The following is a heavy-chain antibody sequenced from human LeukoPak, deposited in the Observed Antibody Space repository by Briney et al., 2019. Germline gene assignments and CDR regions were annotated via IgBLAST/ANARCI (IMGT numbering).Heavy chain of an antibody. CDR1: GASITTYY. V-gene: IGHV4-59*08. J-gene: IGHJ3*02. D-gene: IGHD3-22*01. Sequence: SETLSLTCTVSGASITTYYWSWIRQSPGKGLEWIGYISYRRSSNYNPSLKSRVTISVDTSKNQFSLKLSSVTAADTAVYYCAKRLNYYDSSGYYRIGAFDIWGQGTMVTVSS. CDR2: ISYRRSS. CDR3: AKRLNYYDSSGYYRIGAFDI.